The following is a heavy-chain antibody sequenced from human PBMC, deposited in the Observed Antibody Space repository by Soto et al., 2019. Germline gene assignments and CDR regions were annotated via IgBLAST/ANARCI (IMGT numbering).Heavy chain of an antibody. CDR2: IYPGDSDT. V-gene: IGHV5-51*01. CDR1: GYSFTSYW. J-gene: IGHJ3*02. CDR3: ARQAYCGGDCYPNAFDI. D-gene: IGHD2-21*02. Sequence: GESLKISCKGSGYSFTSYWIGWVRQMPGKSLEWMGIIYPGDSDTRYSPSFQGQVPISADKSISTASLQWSSLKASDTALFYCARQAYCGGDCYPNAFDIWGQGTMVTVSS.